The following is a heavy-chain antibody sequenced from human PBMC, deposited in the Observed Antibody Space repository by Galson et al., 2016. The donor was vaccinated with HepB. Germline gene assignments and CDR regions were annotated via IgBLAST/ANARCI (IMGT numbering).Heavy chain of an antibody. Sequence: SETLSLTCTVSDDSISSFYWSWIRQPPGKGLEWIGHISYSGSTNYNPSLKRRVTISVDTSKSQFSLKLSSVTAADTAVYYCARRPGTGNNGWFDPWGQGTLVTVSS. J-gene: IGHJ5*02. D-gene: IGHD1/OR15-1a*01. CDR3: ARRPGTGNNGWFDP. CDR2: ISYSGST. CDR1: DDSISSFY. V-gene: IGHV4-59*08.